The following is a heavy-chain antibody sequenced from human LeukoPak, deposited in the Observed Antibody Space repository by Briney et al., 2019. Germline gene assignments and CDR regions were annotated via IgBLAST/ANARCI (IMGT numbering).Heavy chain of an antibody. V-gene: IGHV3-30-3*02. CDR2: ISYDGSNK. Sequence: SLRLSCAASGFTFSSYAMHWVRQAPGKGLEWVAVISYDGSNKYYADSVKGRFTISRDNSKNTLNLQMNSLRAEDTAVYYCAKYAPGSYCFDYWGQGTLVTVSP. D-gene: IGHD1-26*01. CDR1: GFTFSSYA. CDR3: AKYAPGSYCFDY. J-gene: IGHJ4*02.